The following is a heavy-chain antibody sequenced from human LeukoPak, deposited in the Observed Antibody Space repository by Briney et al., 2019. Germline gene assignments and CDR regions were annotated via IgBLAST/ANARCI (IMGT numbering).Heavy chain of an antibody. D-gene: IGHD3-22*01. CDR3: ARGIDSNGYHGGFFDY. V-gene: IGHV3-53*01. J-gene: IGHJ4*02. CDR2: I. CDR1: GFTVSSNY. Sequence: GGSLRLSCAASGFTVSSNYMSWVRQAPGKGLEWVSAIKGRFTISRDNSKNTLYLQMNNLRAEDTAIYYCARGIDSNGYHGGFFDYWGQGTLVTVSS.